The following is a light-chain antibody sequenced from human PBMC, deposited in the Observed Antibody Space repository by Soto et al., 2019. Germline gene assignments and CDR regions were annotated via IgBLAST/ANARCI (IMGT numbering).Light chain of an antibody. V-gene: IGKV1-27*01. Sequence: DIPMTQSPSSLSASVGDRVTITCRASQGISNDLAWYQQKPGQVPKLLIYAASTLHSGVPSRFSGSGSGTDFTLTISSLQPEDVATYYCQKYNGAPTWTFGQGTKVEIK. CDR3: QKYNGAPTWT. CDR2: AAS. J-gene: IGKJ1*01. CDR1: QGISND.